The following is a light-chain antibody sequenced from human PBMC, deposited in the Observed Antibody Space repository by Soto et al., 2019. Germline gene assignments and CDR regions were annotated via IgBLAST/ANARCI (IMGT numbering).Light chain of an antibody. V-gene: IGKV1-5*01. CDR2: DAS. CDR3: QQYNAYPWT. Sequence: DIQMTQSPSTLSASVGDRVTITCRASQSISSWLAWYQQKPGKAPKVLIYDASSLESWVPSRFSGSESGTEFTLTISSLQPDDFATYYCQQYNAYPWTFGQGTKVDI. CDR1: QSISSW. J-gene: IGKJ1*01.